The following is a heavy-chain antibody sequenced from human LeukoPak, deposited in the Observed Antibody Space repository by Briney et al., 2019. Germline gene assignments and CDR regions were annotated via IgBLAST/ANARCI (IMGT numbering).Heavy chain of an antibody. CDR3: AKVSAVAGTAAGVADY. Sequence: GGSLRLSCAASGFTFSSYAMSWVRQAPGKGLEWVSGISGSSGNTYYADSVKGRFTISRDNPKNTQYLQMNSLRAEDTAVYYCAKVSAVAGTAAGVADYWGQGTLVTVSS. J-gene: IGHJ4*02. V-gene: IGHV3-23*01. CDR2: ISGSSGNT. CDR1: GFTFSSYA. D-gene: IGHD6-19*01.